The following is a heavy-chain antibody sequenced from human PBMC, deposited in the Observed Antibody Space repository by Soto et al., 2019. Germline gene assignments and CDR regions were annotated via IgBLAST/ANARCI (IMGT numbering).Heavy chain of an antibody. Sequence: GGSLRLSCAASGFTFSSYAMSWVRQAPGKGPEWVSVIGGGGGNTYYTDSVKGRFTISRDNSKNTLYLQMSSLRAEDTALYYCARDGMTTWGYSDFWGQGTLVTVSS. J-gene: IGHJ4*02. CDR1: GFTFSSYA. CDR3: ARDGMTTWGYSDF. D-gene: IGHD4-4*01. V-gene: IGHV3-23*01. CDR2: IGGGGGNT.